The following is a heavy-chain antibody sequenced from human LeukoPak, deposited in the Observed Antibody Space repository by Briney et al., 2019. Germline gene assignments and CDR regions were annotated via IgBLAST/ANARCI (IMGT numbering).Heavy chain of an antibody. Sequence: PGGSLRLSCAASGFTFSSYWMSWVRQAPGKGLEWVANIKQDGSEKYYVDSVKGRSTISKDNAKNSLYLQMNSLRAEDTAVYYCAKATGTFYYFDYWGQGTLVTVSS. J-gene: IGHJ4*02. CDR1: GFTFSSYW. CDR2: IKQDGSEK. CDR3: AKATGTFYYFDY. D-gene: IGHD1-1*01. V-gene: IGHV3-7*03.